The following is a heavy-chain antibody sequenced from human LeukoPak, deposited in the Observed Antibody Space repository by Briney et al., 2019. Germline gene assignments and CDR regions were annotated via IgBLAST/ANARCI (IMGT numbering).Heavy chain of an antibody. CDR1: SGSMSRYY. CDR2: ISSRGGT. V-gene: IGHV4-4*09. Sequence: SETLSLTCTVSSGSMSRYYWSWIRQSPGKGLEWIGYISSRGGTNYNPSLRGRITLSVDTSKNQVSLKMNSVTAADTAVYYCASSDCSSSGCQIFGSEPFGLWGPGTLVTVSS. CDR3: ASSDCSSSGCQIFGSEPFGL. J-gene: IGHJ1*01. D-gene: IGHD2-2*01.